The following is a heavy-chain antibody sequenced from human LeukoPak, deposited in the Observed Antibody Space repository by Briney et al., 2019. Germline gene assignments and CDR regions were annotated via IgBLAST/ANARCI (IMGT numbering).Heavy chain of an antibody. CDR1: GFTFSIYS. J-gene: IGHJ3*02. V-gene: IGHV3-21*01. CDR3: ARGFGPYSSSWHLNDAFDI. CDR2: ISSSSSYI. Sequence: PGGSLRLSCAASGFTFSIYSMNWVRQAPGKGLEWVSSISSSSSYIYYADSVKGRFTISRDNAKNSLYLQMNSLRAEDTAVYYCARGFGPYSSSWHLNDAFDIWGQGTMVTVSS. D-gene: IGHD6-13*01.